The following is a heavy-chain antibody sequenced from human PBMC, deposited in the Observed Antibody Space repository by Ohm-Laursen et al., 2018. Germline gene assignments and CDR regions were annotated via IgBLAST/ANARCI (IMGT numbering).Heavy chain of an antibody. J-gene: IGHJ4*02. CDR1: GFTFSNYA. V-gene: IGHV3-23*01. D-gene: IGHD7-27*01. Sequence: SLRLSCSAFGFTFSNYAMNWVRQAPGTGLEWVSSISAGGFNTNYADSVKGRFTISRDTPKTTLYLQMNSLRADDTAIYYCAKESANWGWFDYWGQGTLVTVSS. CDR2: ISAGGFNT. CDR3: AKESANWGWFDY.